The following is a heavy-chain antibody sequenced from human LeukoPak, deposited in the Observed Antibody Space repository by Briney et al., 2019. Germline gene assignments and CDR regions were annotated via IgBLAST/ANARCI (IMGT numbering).Heavy chain of an antibody. J-gene: IGHJ4*02. Sequence: PSETLSLTCTVSGGSISSYYWSWIRQPPGKGLEWIGYIYYSGSTNYNPSLKSRVTISVDTSKTQFSLKLSSVTAADTAVYYCARVASRYSGSYYFDYWGQGTLVTVSS. CDR3: ARVASRYSGSYYFDY. V-gene: IGHV4-59*01. CDR1: GGSISSYY. D-gene: IGHD1-26*01. CDR2: IYYSGST.